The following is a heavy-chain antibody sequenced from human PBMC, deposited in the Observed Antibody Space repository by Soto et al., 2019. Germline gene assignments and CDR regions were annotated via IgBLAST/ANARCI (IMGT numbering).Heavy chain of an antibody. D-gene: IGHD1-26*01. CDR3: ARAPPKRGNYFNTRTNWFDP. CDR1: GGSFSGYY. CDR2: INHSGST. J-gene: IGHJ5*02. V-gene: IGHV4-34*01. Sequence: QVQLQQWGAGLLKPSETLSLTCAVYGGSFSGYYWSWIRQPPGKGLEWIGEINHSGSTNYNPSLKSRVTISVDTSKNQFSLKLSSVTAADTAVYYCARAPPKRGNYFNTRTNWFDPWGQGTLVTVSS.